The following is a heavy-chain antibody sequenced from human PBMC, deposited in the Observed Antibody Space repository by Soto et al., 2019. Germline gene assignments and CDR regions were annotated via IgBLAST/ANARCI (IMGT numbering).Heavy chain of an antibody. CDR3: TTDPHSTGTKY. V-gene: IGHV3-53*01. CDR1: GFTVSSNY. D-gene: IGHD1-1*01. CDR2: IYSGGST. Sequence: RLSCAASGFTVSSNYMSWVRQAPGKGLEWVSVIYSGGSTYYADSVKGRFTISRDNSKNTLYLQMNSLRAEDTAVYYCTTDPHSTGTKYWGQGTLVTVSS. J-gene: IGHJ4*02.